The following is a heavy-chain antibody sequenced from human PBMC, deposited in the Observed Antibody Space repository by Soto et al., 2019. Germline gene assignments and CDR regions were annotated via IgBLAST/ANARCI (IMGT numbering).Heavy chain of an antibody. CDR3: VRRVSGNYDY. J-gene: IGHJ4*02. Sequence: EVQLAESGGGVVQPGGSLRLSCVASGFTFSSYDMHWVRQAPGKGLEYVSSISSNGGTTYYGNSVKGRFTISRDNSKNTLYPQMGSLRAEDMAVYYCVRRVSGNYDYWGQGTLVTVSS. CDR2: ISSNGGTT. CDR1: GFTFSSYD. V-gene: IGHV3-64*01. D-gene: IGHD1-7*01.